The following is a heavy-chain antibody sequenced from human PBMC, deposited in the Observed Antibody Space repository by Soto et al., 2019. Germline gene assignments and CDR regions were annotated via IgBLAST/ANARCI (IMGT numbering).Heavy chain of an antibody. Sequence: QVQLQESGPGLVKPSETLSLICTVSGGSVNSYYWSWIRLPAGMGLEWVGRIYPSGNTDSNPSLKSRLTMSIAISKNHFSLKLSSVTAADTAVYYCARDLARLGDRLDPWGQGTLVTVSS. CDR1: GGSVNSYY. CDR3: ARDLARLGDRLDP. D-gene: IGHD6-6*01. V-gene: IGHV4-4*07. J-gene: IGHJ5*02. CDR2: IYPSGNT.